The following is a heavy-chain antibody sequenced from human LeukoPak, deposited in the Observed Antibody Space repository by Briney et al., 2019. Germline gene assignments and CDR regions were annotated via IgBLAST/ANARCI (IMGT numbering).Heavy chain of an antibody. V-gene: IGHV4-4*02. Sequence: SGTLSLTCAVSGGSISSSNWWGWVRQPPGKGLEWIGEIYHSGSTNYNPSLKSRVTISVDKSKNQFSLKLSSVTAADTAVYYCARALSGYYDFWSGDAFDIWGQGTMVTVSS. CDR2: IYHSGST. J-gene: IGHJ3*02. CDR3: ARALSGYYDFWSGDAFDI. CDR1: GGSISSSNW. D-gene: IGHD3-3*01.